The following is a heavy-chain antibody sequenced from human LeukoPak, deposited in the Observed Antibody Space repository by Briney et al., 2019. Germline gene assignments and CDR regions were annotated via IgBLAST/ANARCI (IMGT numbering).Heavy chain of an antibody. CDR1: GGSISSSSYY. CDR2: IYYSGST. V-gene: IGHV4-39*01. CDR3: ARLVGYYDSSGYYYFDY. J-gene: IGHJ4*02. D-gene: IGHD3-22*01. Sequence: PSETLSLTCTVSGGSISSSSYYWGWIRQPPGKGLEWIGSIYYSGSTYYNPSLKSRVTTSVDTSKNQFSLKLSSVTAADTAVYYCARLVGYYDSSGYYYFDYWGQGTLVTVSS.